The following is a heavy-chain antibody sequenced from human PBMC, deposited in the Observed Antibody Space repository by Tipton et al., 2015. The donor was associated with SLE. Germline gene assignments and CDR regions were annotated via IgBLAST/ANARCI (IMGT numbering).Heavy chain of an antibody. CDR2: INHSGST. J-gene: IGHJ4*02. CDR1: GGSFSGYY. CDR3: AGGMPRGSYNF. D-gene: IGHD1-26*01. V-gene: IGHV4-34*01. Sequence: LRLSCSVCGGSFSGYYWSWIRQPPGKGLEWIGEINHSGSTNYNPSLKSRVTISVDTSKYQFSLKLSSVTAADTAVYYCAGGMPRGSYNFWGQGTRVSVSS.